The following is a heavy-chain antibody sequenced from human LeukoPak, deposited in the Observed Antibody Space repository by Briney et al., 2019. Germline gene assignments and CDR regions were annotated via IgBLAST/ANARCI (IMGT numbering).Heavy chain of an antibody. CDR2: ISSGTTYI. CDR1: GFTFSSFG. J-gene: IGHJ6*02. CDR3: ARSSDRYGMDV. Sequence: GGSLRLSCAASGFTFSSFGMNWVRQAPGKGPEWVSSISSGTTYIYYADSVKGRFTISRDNAKNSLYLQMNSLRAEDMAVYFCARSSDRYGMDVWGQGTTVTVSS. V-gene: IGHV3-21*01. D-gene: IGHD2-15*01.